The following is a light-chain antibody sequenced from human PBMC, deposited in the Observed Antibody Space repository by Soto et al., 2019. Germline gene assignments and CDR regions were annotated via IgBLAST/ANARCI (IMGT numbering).Light chain of an antibody. CDR2: AAS. CDR1: ESISSY. CDR3: HQSDTTPRT. Sequence: DIRMTQSPSSLSASVGDRVTITCRASESISSYLNWYQQKPGKAPKLLIYAASSLQSGVPSRFSGSGSGTDFTLTISSLQPEDFASYYCHQSDTTPRTVGQGTKVEIK. J-gene: IGKJ1*01. V-gene: IGKV1-39*01.